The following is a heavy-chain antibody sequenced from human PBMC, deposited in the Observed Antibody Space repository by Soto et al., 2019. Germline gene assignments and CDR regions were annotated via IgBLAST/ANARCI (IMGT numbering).Heavy chain of an antibody. CDR3: ARDVGGELSCDFDY. CDR2: ISSSSSYI. V-gene: IGHV3-21*01. CDR1: GFTFSSYS. J-gene: IGHJ4*02. Sequence: GGSLRLSCAASGFTFSSYSMNWVRQAPGKGLEWVSSISSSSSYIYYADSVKGRFTISRDNAKNSLYLQMNSLRAEDTAVYYCARDVGGELSCDFDYWGQGTLVTVSS. D-gene: IGHD3-16*02.